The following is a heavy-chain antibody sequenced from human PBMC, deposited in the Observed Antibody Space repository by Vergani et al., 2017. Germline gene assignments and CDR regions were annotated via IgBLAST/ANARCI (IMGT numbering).Heavy chain of an antibody. J-gene: IGHJ4*02. V-gene: IGHV3-9*01. Sequence: EVQLVESGGGLVQPGRSLRLSCAASGFTFDDYAMYWVRQAPGKGLEWVSGISWNSGSIGYADSVKGRFTISRDNAKNSLYLQMNSLKTEDTAVYYCTTDLNDYGDYWGQGTLVTVSS. CDR1: GFTFDDYA. CDR3: TTDLNDYGDY. CDR2: ISWNSGSI.